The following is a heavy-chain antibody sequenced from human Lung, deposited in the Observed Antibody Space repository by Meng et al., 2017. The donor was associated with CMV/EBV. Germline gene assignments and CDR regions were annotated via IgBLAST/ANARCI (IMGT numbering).Heavy chain of an antibody. CDR1: GFTFSSYA. CDR3: AKDWVDIVVVPAADV. Sequence: GGSLRLXCAASGFTFSSYAMSWVRQAPGKGLEWVSAISGSGGSTYYADSVKGRFTISRDNSKNTLYLQMNSLRAEDTAVYYCAKDWVDIVVVPAADVWGPGTXVNGAS. J-gene: IGHJ6*02. CDR2: ISGSGGST. D-gene: IGHD2-2*03. V-gene: IGHV3-23*01.